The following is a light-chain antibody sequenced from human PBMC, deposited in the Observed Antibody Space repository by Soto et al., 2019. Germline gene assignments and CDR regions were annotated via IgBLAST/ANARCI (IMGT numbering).Light chain of an antibody. Sequence: DVQMTQSPPFVSASVGDRVAITCRASRGISTSLVWYQHKPGKAPELLIFGASNLQTGVPSRFSGSGSGTDFTLSITSLQPDDSATYYCQQAKTFPWTFGQGTKVEIK. CDR1: RGISTS. CDR3: QQAKTFPWT. CDR2: GAS. J-gene: IGKJ1*01. V-gene: IGKV1-12*01.